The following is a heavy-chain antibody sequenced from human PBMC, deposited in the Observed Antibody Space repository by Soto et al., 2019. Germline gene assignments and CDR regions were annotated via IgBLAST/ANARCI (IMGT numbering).Heavy chain of an antibody. CDR3: AGSGSYSRRPFDY. Sequence: QLQLQESGSGLVKPSQTLSLTCAVSGGSISSGGYSWSWIRQPPGKGLEWIGYIYHSGSTYYNPSLKCRVTISVDRSKNQFSLKLSSVTAADTAVYYCAGSGSYSRRPFDYWGQGTLVTVSS. CDR1: GGSISSGGYS. D-gene: IGHD3-10*01. V-gene: IGHV4-30-2*01. J-gene: IGHJ4*02. CDR2: IYHSGST.